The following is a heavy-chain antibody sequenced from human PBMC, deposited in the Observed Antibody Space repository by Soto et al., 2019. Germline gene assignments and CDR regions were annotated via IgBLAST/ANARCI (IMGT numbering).Heavy chain of an antibody. Sequence: PSETLSLTCTVSGGSMSSYYWTWLRQSPGRGLECIGYISYSGSTYYNPSLKRRVTISADTSKNRFSLRMNSMIAADTAVYYCARADPDASVGYWGQGTLVTVSS. CDR1: GGSMSSYY. V-gene: IGHV4-59*01. J-gene: IGHJ4*02. CDR2: ISYSGST. D-gene: IGHD2-15*01. CDR3: ARADPDASVGY.